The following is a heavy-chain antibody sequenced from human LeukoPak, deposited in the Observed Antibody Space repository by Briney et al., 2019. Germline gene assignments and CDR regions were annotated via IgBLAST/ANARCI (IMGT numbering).Heavy chain of an antibody. CDR3: AAGIAVAGRRPYYYGMDV. CDR1: GFTFSSYW. J-gene: IGHJ6*02. D-gene: IGHD6-19*01. CDR2: IKQDGSEK. Sequence: PGGSLRLSCAASGFTFSSYWMSWVRQAPGKGLEWVANIKQDGSEKYYVDSVKGRFTISRDNAKNSLYLQMNSLRAEDTAVYYCAAGIAVAGRRPYYYGMDVWGQGTTVTVSS. V-gene: IGHV3-7*03.